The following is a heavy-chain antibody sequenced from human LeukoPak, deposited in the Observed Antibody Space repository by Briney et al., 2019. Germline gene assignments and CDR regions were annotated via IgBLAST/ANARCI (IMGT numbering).Heavy chain of an antibody. CDR2: ISGSGGTT. CDR1: GFSFSSYA. CDR3: AKVVGYQPYYGMDV. V-gene: IGHV3-23*01. Sequence: GGSLRLSCAASGFSFSSYAMSWVRQAPGKGLEWVSAISGSGGTTYYADSVKGRFTISRDNSKNTLYLQMNSLRAEDTAEYYCAKVVGYQPYYGMDVWGQETTVTVSS. J-gene: IGHJ6*02. D-gene: IGHD2-2*01.